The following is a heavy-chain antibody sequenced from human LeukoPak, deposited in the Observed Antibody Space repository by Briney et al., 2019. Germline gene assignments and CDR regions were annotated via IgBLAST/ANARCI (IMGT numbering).Heavy chain of an antibody. V-gene: IGHV3-48*04. J-gene: IGHJ4*02. CDR1: GFTFSSYN. CDR2: ISSSSSAI. CDR3: ATALTPDDY. Sequence: GGSLRLSCAASGFTFSSYNMNWVRQAPGKGLEWVSYISSSSSAIYYADSVKGRFTISRDNAKNSLYLQMNSLRAEDTAVYYCATALTPDDYWGQGTLVTVSS.